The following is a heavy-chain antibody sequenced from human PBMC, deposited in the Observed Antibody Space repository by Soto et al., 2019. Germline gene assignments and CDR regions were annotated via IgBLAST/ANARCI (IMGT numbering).Heavy chain of an antibody. V-gene: IGHV4-34*01. CDR2: INHSGST. J-gene: IGHJ4*02. CDR3: ARXPPRRYYGSGSYYYFDY. Sequence: PSETLSLTCSVYGGSFSGYYWSWIRQPPGKGLEWIGEINHSGSTNYNPSLKSRVTISVDTSKNQFSLKLSSVTAADTAVYYCARXPPRRYYGSGSYYYFDYWGQGTLVTVSS. CDR1: GGSFSGYY. D-gene: IGHD3-10*01.